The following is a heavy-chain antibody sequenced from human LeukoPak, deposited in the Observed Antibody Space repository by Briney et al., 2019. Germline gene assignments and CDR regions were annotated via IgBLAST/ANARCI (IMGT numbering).Heavy chain of an antibody. Sequence: PSETLSLTCAVYGGSFSGYYWSWIRQPPGKGLEWIGEINHSGSTNYNPSLKSRVTISVDTPKNQFSLKLSSVTAADTAVYYCARSRDYYDSSGYYSWWYFDLWGRGTLVTVSS. V-gene: IGHV4-34*01. D-gene: IGHD3-22*01. CDR2: INHSGST. CDR3: ARSRDYYDSSGYYSWWYFDL. CDR1: GGSFSGYY. J-gene: IGHJ2*01.